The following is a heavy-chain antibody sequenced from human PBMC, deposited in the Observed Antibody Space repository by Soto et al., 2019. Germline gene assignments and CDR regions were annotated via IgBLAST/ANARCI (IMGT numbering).Heavy chain of an antibody. Sequence: GESLKISCKGSGYSFTSYWISRVRQMPGKGLEWMGRIDPSDSYTNYSPSFQGHVTISADKSISTAYLQWSSLKASDTAMYYCATFLPADCSSTSCYYCGMDVWGQGTTVTVSS. CDR1: GYSFTSYW. CDR3: ATFLPADCSSTSCYYCGMDV. J-gene: IGHJ6*02. V-gene: IGHV5-10-1*01. D-gene: IGHD2-2*01. CDR2: IDPSDSYT.